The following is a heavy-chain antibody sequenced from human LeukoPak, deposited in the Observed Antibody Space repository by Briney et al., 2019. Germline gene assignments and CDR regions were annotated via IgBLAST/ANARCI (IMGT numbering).Heavy chain of an antibody. CDR2: IYYSGNH. V-gene: IGHV4-59*01. CDR1: GVSISIYY. D-gene: IGHD6-13*01. CDR3: ARMAGYSNFYYYYGMDV. J-gene: IGHJ6*02. Sequence: SETLSLTCTVSGVSISIYYWSWIRPPPGKGLDWSGYIYYSGNHIHNLSLKSRVTISVDTSKIQFSLRLTSVTAADTAVYYCARMAGYSNFYYYYGMDVWGQGTTVTVSS.